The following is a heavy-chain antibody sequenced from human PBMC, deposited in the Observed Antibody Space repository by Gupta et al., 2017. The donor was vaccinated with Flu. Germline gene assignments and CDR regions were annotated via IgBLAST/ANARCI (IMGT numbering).Heavy chain of an antibody. CDR2: ISQGGGTT. CDR1: GFTFASYA. J-gene: IGHJ4*02. D-gene: IGHD2-2*01. V-gene: IGHV3-23*01. Sequence: EVQLLEPGGDLVQPGGSLRLSCAASGFTFASYAMSWVRQVPGKGLEWVSGISQGGGTTYYADSVQGRFTISRDNSKKMLHLQMDSLRGDDTAVYYCAKGGTYCSKTSCHRFDHWGQGTLVSVSS. CDR3: AKGGTYCSKTSCHRFDH.